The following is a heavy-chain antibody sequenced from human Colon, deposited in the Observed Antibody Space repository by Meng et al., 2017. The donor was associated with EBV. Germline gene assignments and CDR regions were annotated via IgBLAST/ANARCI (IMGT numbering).Heavy chain of an antibody. CDR1: GDSISSGDYS. Sequence: RQSASGLVQPLQSLSLTCAVAGDSISSGDYSWSWIRQPPGQSLEWIGYIYHGGTTYNTSLKSRVTISVDNSKNQFSLRLTSVTAADTAVYYCARGPYCGGDCYWFDPWGQGTLVTVSS. V-gene: IGHV4-30-2*01. CDR3: ARGPYCGGDCYWFDP. CDR2: IYHGGTT. D-gene: IGHD2-21*02. J-gene: IGHJ5*02.